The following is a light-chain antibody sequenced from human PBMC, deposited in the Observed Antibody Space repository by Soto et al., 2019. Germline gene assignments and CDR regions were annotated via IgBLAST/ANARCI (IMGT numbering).Light chain of an antibody. Sequence: QSVLTQPRSVSGSPGQSVTISCTGTSSDVGAYDFVSWYQQHPGKAPKLMMSDVTIRPSGVSDRFSGSKSGNTASLTVSGLQAEDEADYYCSSYTGGNPSYVFGTGTKVTVL. CDR2: DVT. V-gene: IGLV2-11*01. CDR3: SSYTGGNPSYV. CDR1: SSDVGAYDF. J-gene: IGLJ1*01.